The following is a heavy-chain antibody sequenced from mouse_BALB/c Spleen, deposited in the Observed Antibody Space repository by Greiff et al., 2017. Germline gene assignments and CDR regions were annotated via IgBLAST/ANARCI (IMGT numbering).Heavy chain of an antibody. Sequence: DVKLVESGGGLVKPGGSLKLSCAASGFAFSSYDMSWVRQTPEKRLEWVAYISSGGGSTYYPDTVKGRFSISRDNAKNTLYLQMSSLKSEDTAMYYCARLGSGYRYYAMDYWGQGTSVTVSS. CDR2: ISSGGGST. CDR3: ARLGSGYRYYAMDY. V-gene: IGHV5-12-1*01. J-gene: IGHJ4*01. D-gene: IGHD3-1*01. CDR1: GFAFSSYD.